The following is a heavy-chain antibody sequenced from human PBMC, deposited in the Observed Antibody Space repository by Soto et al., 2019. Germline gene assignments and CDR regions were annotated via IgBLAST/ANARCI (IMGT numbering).Heavy chain of an antibody. V-gene: IGHV4-59*01. CDR3: ARDFSMVVVAPGY. D-gene: IGHD2-21*01. CDR2: IYYSGST. Sequence: PSETLSLTCTVSGGSLSSYYWSWIRQPPGKGLEWIGYIYYSGSTNYNPSLKSRVTISVDTSASTAYMELSSLRFEDTAVYYCARDFSMVVVAPGYWGQGTLVTVSS. CDR1: GGSLSSYY. J-gene: IGHJ4*02.